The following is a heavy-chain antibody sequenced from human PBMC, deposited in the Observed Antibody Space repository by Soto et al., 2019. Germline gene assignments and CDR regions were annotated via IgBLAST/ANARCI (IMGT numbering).Heavy chain of an antibody. CDR2: ISSSSSTI. V-gene: IGHV3-48*01. Sequence: EVQLVESGGGLVQPGGSLRLSCAASGFTFSSYSMNWVRQAPGKGLEWVSYISSSSSTIYYADSVKGRFTSSRDNAKNSLYLQMHSLRAEDTAVYYCARHPERIAEIGWFDPWGQGTLVTVSS. CDR3: ARHPERIAEIGWFDP. J-gene: IGHJ5*02. D-gene: IGHD6-13*01. CDR1: GFTFSSYS.